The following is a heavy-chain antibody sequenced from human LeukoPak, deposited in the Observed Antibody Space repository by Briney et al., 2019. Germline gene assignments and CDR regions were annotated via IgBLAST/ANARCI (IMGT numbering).Heavy chain of an antibody. D-gene: IGHD6-19*01. Sequence: SETLSLTCAVYGGSFSGYYWSWIRQPPGKGLEWIGEIYHSGTTNYNPSLKSRVTISVDTSKNQFSLKLSSVTAADTAVYYCAPGIAVDWGQGTLVTVSS. J-gene: IGHJ4*02. CDR3: APGIAVD. V-gene: IGHV4-34*01. CDR1: GGSFSGYY. CDR2: IYHSGTT.